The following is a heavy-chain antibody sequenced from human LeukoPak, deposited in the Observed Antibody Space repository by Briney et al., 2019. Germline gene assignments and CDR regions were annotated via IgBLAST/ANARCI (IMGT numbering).Heavy chain of an antibody. D-gene: IGHD3-22*01. CDR1: GFTFSSYA. Sequence: GGSLRLSCAASGFTFSSYAMSWVRQAPGKGLEWVSAISGSGDSTFYADSVKGRFTISRDNSKNTLYLQMNSLRAEDTAVYYCARHTGSGYYYGNWGQGTLVTVSS. CDR3: ARHTGSGYYYGN. V-gene: IGHV3-23*01. CDR2: ISGSGDST. J-gene: IGHJ4*02.